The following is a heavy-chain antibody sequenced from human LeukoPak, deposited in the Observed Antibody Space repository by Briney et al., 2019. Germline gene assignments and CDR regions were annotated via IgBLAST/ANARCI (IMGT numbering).Heavy chain of an antibody. Sequence: GGSLRLSCAASGFTVSNNYMSWVRQAPGKALEWVSVIYSGGKTFYADSVKGRFTISRDSSINTLLLEMNSLGLEDAAVYYCARHTPSTFDFWGQGVVVAVSA. CDR3: ARHTPSTFDF. V-gene: IGHV3-66*02. CDR1: GFTVSNNY. J-gene: IGHJ4*02. CDR2: IYSGGKT.